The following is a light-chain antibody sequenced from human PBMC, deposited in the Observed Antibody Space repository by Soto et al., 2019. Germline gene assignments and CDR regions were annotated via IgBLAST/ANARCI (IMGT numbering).Light chain of an antibody. CDR3: QQYGSPGT. V-gene: IGKV3-20*01. Sequence: EIVLTQSPGTLSLSPGERATLSCRASQSVSNNYLAWYQQKPGQAPRLLIYGASNRATGIPDRFSGSGSGKDFTLTSSRLEPEDFAVYYCQQYGSPGTFGQGTKVEIK. CDR2: GAS. J-gene: IGKJ1*01. CDR1: QSVSNNY.